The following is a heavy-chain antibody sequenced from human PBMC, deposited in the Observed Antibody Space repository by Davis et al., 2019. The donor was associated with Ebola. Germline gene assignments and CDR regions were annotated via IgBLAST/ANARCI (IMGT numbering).Heavy chain of an antibody. V-gene: IGHV4-59*08. CDR3: ARHGACSGGSCYYDFDY. CDR1: GGSFSGYY. D-gene: IGHD2-15*01. J-gene: IGHJ4*02. Sequence: GSLRLSCAVYGGSFSGYYWSWIRQPPGKGLEWFGYIYYSGSTNYNPSLKSRVTISVDTSKNQFSLKLSSVTAADTAVYYCARHGACSGGSCYYDFDYWGQGTLVTVSS. CDR2: IYYSGST.